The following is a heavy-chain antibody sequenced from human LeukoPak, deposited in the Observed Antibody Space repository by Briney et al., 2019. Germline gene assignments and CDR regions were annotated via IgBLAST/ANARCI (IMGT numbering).Heavy chain of an antibody. Sequence: GGSLRLFCAASGFTFSSYAMSWVRQAPGKGREWVSAISGSGGSTYSADSVKGRFTISRDNSKNTLYLQMNSLRAEDTAVYYCAKLGYCSSTSCYVRLPDYWGQGTLVTVSS. CDR2: ISGSGGST. CDR1: GFTFSSYA. V-gene: IGHV3-23*01. D-gene: IGHD2-2*01. J-gene: IGHJ4*02. CDR3: AKLGYCSSTSCYVRLPDY.